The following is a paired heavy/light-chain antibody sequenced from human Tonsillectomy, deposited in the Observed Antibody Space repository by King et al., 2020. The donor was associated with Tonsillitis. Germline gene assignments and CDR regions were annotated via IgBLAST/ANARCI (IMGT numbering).Heavy chain of an antibody. CDR3: ARETIPWGASYYDFWSGYRYGPLDY. Sequence: QVQLVESGGGVVQPGRSLRLSCAASGFTFSSYAMHWVRQAPGKGLEWVAVISYDGSNKYYADSVKGRFTISRDNSKNTLYLQMNSLRAEDTAVYYCARETIPWGASYYDFWSGYRYGPLDYWGQGTLVTVSS. CDR1: GFTFSSYA. D-gene: IGHD3-3*01. V-gene: IGHV3-30-3*01. J-gene: IGHJ4*02. CDR2: ISYDGSNK.
Light chain of an antibody. CDR1: QGISNY. CDR3: QKYNSAPPT. Sequence: DIQMTQSPSSLSASVGDRVTITCRASQGISNYLAWYQQKPGKVPKLLIYAASTLQSGVPSRFSGSGSGTDFTLTISSLQPEDVATYYCQKYNSAPPTFGPGTKVDIK. CDR2: AAS. V-gene: IGKV1-27*01. J-gene: IGKJ3*01.